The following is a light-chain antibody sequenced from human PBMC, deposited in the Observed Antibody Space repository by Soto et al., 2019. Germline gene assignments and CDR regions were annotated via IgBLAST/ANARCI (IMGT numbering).Light chain of an antibody. CDR1: QSVSSSY. CDR2: GAS. J-gene: IGKJ2*01. Sequence: EIVLTQSPGTLSLSPGEGATLSCRASQSVSSSYLAWYQQKPGQAPRLLISGASSRATGIPDRFSGSGSGTDFTLTISRLEPEDFAVYYCQQYVSSPMYTFGQGTKLEVK. CDR3: QQYVSSPMYT. V-gene: IGKV3-20*01.